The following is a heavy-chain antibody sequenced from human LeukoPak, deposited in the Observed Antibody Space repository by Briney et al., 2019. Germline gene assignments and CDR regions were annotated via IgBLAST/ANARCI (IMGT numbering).Heavy chain of an antibody. CDR3: ARDYVGYYYYGMDV. V-gene: IGHV4-31*03. J-gene: IGHJ6*02. CDR2: IYYSGST. D-gene: IGHD3-16*01. Sequence: PSHSLSLTCTVSGVSISSVGGYWSWLRQHPGKGLECIGYIYYSGSTYYNPSLKSRVTISVDTSKNQFSLKLSSVTAADTAVYYCARDYVGYYYYGMDVWGQGTTVTVSS. CDR1: GVSISSVGGY.